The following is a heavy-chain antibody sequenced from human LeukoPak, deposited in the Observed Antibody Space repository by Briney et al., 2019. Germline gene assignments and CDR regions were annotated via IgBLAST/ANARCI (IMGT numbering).Heavy chain of an antibody. CDR1: GYSFTSYW. CDR3: ARHGQDTYYYYYYMDV. V-gene: IGHV5-51*01. CDR2: IYPGDSDT. J-gene: IGHJ6*03. Sequence: GESLKISCKGSGYSFTSYWIGWVRQTPGKGLEWMGIIYPGDSDTRYSPSFQGQVTISADKSISTAYLQWSSLKASDTAMYYCARHGQDTYYYYYYMDVWGKGTTVTASS.